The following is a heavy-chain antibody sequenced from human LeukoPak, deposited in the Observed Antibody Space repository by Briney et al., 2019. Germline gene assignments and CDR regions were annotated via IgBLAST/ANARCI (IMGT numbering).Heavy chain of an antibody. Sequence: SETLSLTCTVSAGSVSRDSYYWSWIRQPPGKGLEWIGEVDLLGRTNYNPSLKSRVAISVDKSENHISLWLTSVTAADTAVYYCAREGGPYRPLDYSGQGTLVTVSS. CDR3: AREGGPYRPLDY. CDR1: AGSVSRDSYY. J-gene: IGHJ4*02. CDR2: VDLLGRT. V-gene: IGHV4-61*03.